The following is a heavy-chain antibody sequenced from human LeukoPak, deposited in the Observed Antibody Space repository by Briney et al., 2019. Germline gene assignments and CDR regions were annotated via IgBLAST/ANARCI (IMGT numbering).Heavy chain of an antibody. CDR2: IYASGSV. CDR1: GGSISTYY. CDR3: ARAPGYSGSYYAPKYYFDY. V-gene: IGHV4-4*07. Sequence: SETLSLTCAVSGGSISTYYWGWVRQPAGGGLEWIGRIYASGSVNYNPSLKSRVTISVDTSKNQFSLKMSSVTAADTAVYYCARAPGYSGSYYAPKYYFDYWGQGTLVTVSS. D-gene: IGHD1-26*01. J-gene: IGHJ4*02.